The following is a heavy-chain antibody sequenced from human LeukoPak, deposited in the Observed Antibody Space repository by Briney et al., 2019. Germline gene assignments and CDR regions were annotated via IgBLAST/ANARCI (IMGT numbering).Heavy chain of an antibody. CDR1: GGSISSYY. Sequence: TSETLSLTCTVSGGSISSYYWSWIRQPPGKGLEWIGYIYYSGSTNYNPSLKSRVTISVDTSKNQFSLKLSSVTAADTAVYYCARARDSLTYGMDVWGQGTTVTVSS. J-gene: IGHJ6*02. CDR2: IYYSGST. D-gene: IGHD2-8*01. V-gene: IGHV4-59*12. CDR3: ARARDSLTYGMDV.